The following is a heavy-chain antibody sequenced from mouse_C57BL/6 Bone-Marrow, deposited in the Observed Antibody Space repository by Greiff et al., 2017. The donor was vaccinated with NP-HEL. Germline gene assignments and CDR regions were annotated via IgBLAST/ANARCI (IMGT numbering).Heavy chain of an antibody. CDR1: GYTFTSYT. CDR2: INPSSGYT. CDR3: ARLWLLTFAY. Sequence: QVQLQQSGAELARPGASVKMSCKASGYTFTSYTMHWVKQRPGQGLEWIGYINPSSGYTKYNQKFKDKATLTADKSSSTAYMQLSSLTSEDAAVYYCARLWLLTFAYWGQGTLVTVSA. V-gene: IGHV1-4*01. J-gene: IGHJ3*01. D-gene: IGHD2-3*01.